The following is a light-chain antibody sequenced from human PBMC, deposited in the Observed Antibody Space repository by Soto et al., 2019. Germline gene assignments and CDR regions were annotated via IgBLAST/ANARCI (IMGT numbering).Light chain of an antibody. J-gene: IGLJ2*01. V-gene: IGLV2-8*01. CDR1: SSDVGDYNS. Sequence: QSVLTQPPSASGSPGQSVTISCTGTSSDVGDYNSVSWYQQRPGKAPKLMISEVSKRPSGVPDRFSGSKSGNTASLTVSGLQADDEADYYCSSYAGNNNLLFGGGTKVTVL. CDR2: EVS. CDR3: SSYAGNNNLL.